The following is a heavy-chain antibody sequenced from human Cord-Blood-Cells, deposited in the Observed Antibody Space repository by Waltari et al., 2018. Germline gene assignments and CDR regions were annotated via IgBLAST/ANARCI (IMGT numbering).Heavy chain of an antibody. CDR1: GYTFTSYD. V-gene: IGHV1-8*01. Sequence: QVQLVQSGAEVKKPGASVKVSCKASGYTFTSYDINWVRQATGQGLEWMGGMNPNSGNTGYAQKFQGRVTMTRNTSISTAYMELSSLRSEDTAVYYCARRVSIAAAGYWYFDLWGRGTLVTVSS. J-gene: IGHJ2*01. CDR2: MNPNSGNT. D-gene: IGHD6-13*01. CDR3: ARRVSIAAAGYWYFDL.